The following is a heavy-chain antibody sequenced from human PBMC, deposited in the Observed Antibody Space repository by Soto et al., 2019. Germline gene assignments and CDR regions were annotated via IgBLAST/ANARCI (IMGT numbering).Heavy chain of an antibody. CDR3: ARILMNYYRLDY. J-gene: IGHJ4*02. D-gene: IGHD3-10*01. Sequence: PSETLSPTCTLSCASNNTGNYYRSWILQPPGKGLEWIGHLYYSGSTYYNPCLKSRAGISVDSSKSQVSLKLTSVTAADTAVYFCARILMNYYRLDYWGQGALVTVS. V-gene: IGHV4-30-4*01. CDR1: CASNNTGNYY. CDR2: LYYSGST.